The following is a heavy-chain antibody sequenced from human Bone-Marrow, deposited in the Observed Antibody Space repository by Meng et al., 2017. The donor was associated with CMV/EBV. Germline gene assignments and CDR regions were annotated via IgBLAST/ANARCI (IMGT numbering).Heavy chain of an antibody. CDR3: ARVASIAAPFDY. D-gene: IGHD6-13*01. CDR2: INPSGGST. V-gene: IGHV1-46*01. CDR1: GYTFTSYY. J-gene: IGHJ4*01. Sequence: ASVKVSCKASGYTFTSYYMHWVRQAPGQGLEWMGIINPSGGSTSYAQKFQGRVTITADKSTSTAYMELSSLRSEDTAVYYCARVASIAAPFDYWGQGTLVTVSS.